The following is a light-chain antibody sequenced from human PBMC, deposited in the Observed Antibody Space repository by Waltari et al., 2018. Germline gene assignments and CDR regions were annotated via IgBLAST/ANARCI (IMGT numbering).Light chain of an antibody. CDR1: SSDVGAYDY. V-gene: IGLV2-11*01. CDR3: CSFGGGYPVV. J-gene: IGLJ3*02. Sequence: QSALTQPRSVSGSPGQSVTISCTGTSSDVGAYDYVSWYQQHPGKAPKFMIYDVNKRPPGVPVRLSGPKSGNTASLTISGLQAEDEADYYCCSFGGGYPVVFGGGTTLTVL. CDR2: DVN.